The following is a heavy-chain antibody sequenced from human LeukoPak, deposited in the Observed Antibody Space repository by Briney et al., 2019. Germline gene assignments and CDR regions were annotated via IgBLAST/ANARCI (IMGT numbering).Heavy chain of an antibody. CDR3: ARGYVSKGAWFDP. CDR2: ISAGADTI. J-gene: IGHJ5*02. V-gene: IGHV3-23*01. D-gene: IGHD1-26*01. Sequence: GSLRLSCAASGFTFNSYALSWVRQAPGKGLEWVSAISAGADTIYYADSVKGRFTISRDNAKNTLYLQMNNLRAEDTAIYYCARGYVSKGAWFDPWGQGTLVTVSS. CDR1: GFTFNSYA.